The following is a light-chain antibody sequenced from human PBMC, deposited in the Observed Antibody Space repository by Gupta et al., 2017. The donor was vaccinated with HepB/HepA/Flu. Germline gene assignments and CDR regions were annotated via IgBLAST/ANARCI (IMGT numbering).Light chain of an antibody. CDR1: SNNVGYQG. CDR2: KND. V-gene: IGLV10-54*04. Sequence: QAGLTQPPPVSKGLRQTATLTCTGNSNNVGYQGAAWLQQHQGHPPKPLSYKNDSRPSGISERFSASRSGNTAFLIITGLQPEDEADYYCSAWYNSLRVYVFGPGTKVTVL. CDR3: SAWYNSLRVYV. J-gene: IGLJ1*01.